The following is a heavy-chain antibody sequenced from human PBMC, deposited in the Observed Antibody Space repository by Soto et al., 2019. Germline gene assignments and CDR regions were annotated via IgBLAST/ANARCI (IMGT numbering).Heavy chain of an antibody. CDR1: GFTLSNYW. J-gene: IGHJ6*02. Sequence: PGGSLRLSCAASGFTLSNYWMSWVRQAPGKGLEWVANINQNGRDKYYVDSVKGRFTISRDNTKELLYLQMSSLRAEDTAVYYCAREPNTAVVNYGMDVWGQGTRVTVSS. V-gene: IGHV3-7*01. CDR2: INQNGRDK. CDR3: AREPNTAVVNYGMDV. D-gene: IGHD6-13*01.